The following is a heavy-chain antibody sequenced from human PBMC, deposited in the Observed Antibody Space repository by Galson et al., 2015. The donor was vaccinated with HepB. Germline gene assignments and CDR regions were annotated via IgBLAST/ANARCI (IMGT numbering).Heavy chain of an antibody. Sequence: SLRLSCAASGFTFDDYAMHWVRQAPGKGLEWVSGISWNSGSIGYADSVKGRFTISRDNAKNSLYLQMNSLRAEDTALYYCAKTVDTAMVVDGMDVWCQGTTVTVSS. D-gene: IGHD5-18*01. CDR2: ISWNSGSI. V-gene: IGHV3-9*01. CDR1: GFTFDDYA. J-gene: IGHJ6*02. CDR3: AKTVDTAMVVDGMDV.